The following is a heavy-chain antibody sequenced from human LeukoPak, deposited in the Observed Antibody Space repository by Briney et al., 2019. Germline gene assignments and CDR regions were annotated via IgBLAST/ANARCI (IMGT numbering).Heavy chain of an antibody. D-gene: IGHD3-22*01. CDR3: ARAMAYYYDSSGYYYDY. J-gene: IGHJ4*02. CDR1: GFTFSSYS. V-gene: IGHV3-21*01. Sequence: GGSLRLSCAASGFTFSSYSMNWVRQAPGKGLEGVSSISSSSSYIYYADSVKGRFTISRDNAKSSLYLQMNSLRAEDTAVYYCARAMAYYYDSSGYYYDYWGQGTLVTVSS. CDR2: ISSSSSYI.